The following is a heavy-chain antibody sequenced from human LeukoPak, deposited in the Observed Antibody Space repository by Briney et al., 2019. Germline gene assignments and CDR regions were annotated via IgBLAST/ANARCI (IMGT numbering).Heavy chain of an antibody. CDR1: GYTFTSYD. CDR3: ARGRYYDFWSGYPFTTAYNWFDP. V-gene: IGHV1-8*03. D-gene: IGHD3-3*01. Sequence: ASVKVSCKASGYTFTSYDINWVRQATGQGLEWMGWMNPNSGNTGYAQKFQGRVTITRNTSISTAYMELSSLRSEDTAVYYCARGRYYDFWSGYPFTTAYNWFDPWGQGTLVTVSS. CDR2: MNPNSGNT. J-gene: IGHJ5*02.